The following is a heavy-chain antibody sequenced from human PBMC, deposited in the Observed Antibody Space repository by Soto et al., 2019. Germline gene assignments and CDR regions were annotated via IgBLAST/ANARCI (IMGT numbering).Heavy chain of an antibody. CDR2: IWYDGSNK. CDR1: GFTFSSYG. D-gene: IGHD1-26*01. Sequence: QVQLVESGGGVVQPGRSLRLSCAASGFTFSSYGMHWVRQAPGKGLEWVAGIWYDGSNKYYADSVKGRFTISRDNSKNTLYLQMNSLSAEDTAVYYCASIATAHDYWGQGTLVTVSS. V-gene: IGHV3-33*01. J-gene: IGHJ4*02. CDR3: ASIATAHDY.